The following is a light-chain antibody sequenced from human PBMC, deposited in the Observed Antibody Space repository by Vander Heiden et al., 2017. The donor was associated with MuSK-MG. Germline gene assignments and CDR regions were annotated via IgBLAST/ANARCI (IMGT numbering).Light chain of an antibody. Sequence: SYVLTQSPSLSVPPGQTAKMTWWGNDNGSKKVHWYQQKSGQAPVVVVYEDSYRPSGSPERFSGSNSGITATLTITRVEAGEEADYYCQVLDSCTDQAVFGGGTKLTVL. J-gene: IGLJ7*01. V-gene: IGLV3-21*02. CDR3: QVLDSCTDQAV. CDR1: DNGSKK. CDR2: EDS.